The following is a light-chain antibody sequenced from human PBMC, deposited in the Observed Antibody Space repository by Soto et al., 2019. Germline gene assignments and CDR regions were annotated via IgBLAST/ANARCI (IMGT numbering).Light chain of an antibody. CDR2: DVD. Sequence: QSVLTQPRSVSGSHGQSVTISCTGSSSDVGGYNFVSWYLQYPGKAPKLLIYDVDKRPSGVPHRFSGSRSGNTASLTISGLQAEDEADYFCCSYAGSPWVFGTGTRSPS. J-gene: IGLJ1*01. V-gene: IGLV2-11*01. CDR1: SSDVGGYNF. CDR3: CSYAGSPWV.